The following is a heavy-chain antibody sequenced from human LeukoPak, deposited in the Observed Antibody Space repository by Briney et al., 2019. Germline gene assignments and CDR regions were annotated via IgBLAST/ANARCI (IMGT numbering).Heavy chain of an antibody. Sequence: SETLSLTCCVSGGPISSYFWSWIRQPPGRGLEWIGYIYYSGSTNYNPSLKSRVTISVDTSKNQFSLKLSSVTAADTAVYYCARRGGDYWGQVTLVTVS. CDR3: ARRGGDY. D-gene: IGHD3-10*01. V-gene: IGHV4-59*01. CDR2: IYYSGST. J-gene: IGHJ4*02. CDR1: GGPISSYF.